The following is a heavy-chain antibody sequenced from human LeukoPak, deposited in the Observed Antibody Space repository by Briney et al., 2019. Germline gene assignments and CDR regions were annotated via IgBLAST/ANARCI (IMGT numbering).Heavy chain of an antibody. Sequence: GGSLRLSCAASGFTFSSYSMNWVRQAPGKGLEWVSSISSSSSYIYYADSVKGRFTISRDNAKNSLYLQMSSLRAEGTAVYYCARSDCSGGSCYDYWGQGTLVTVSS. D-gene: IGHD2-15*01. CDR2: ISSSSSYI. CDR1: GFTFSSYS. J-gene: IGHJ4*02. CDR3: ARSDCSGGSCYDY. V-gene: IGHV3-21*01.